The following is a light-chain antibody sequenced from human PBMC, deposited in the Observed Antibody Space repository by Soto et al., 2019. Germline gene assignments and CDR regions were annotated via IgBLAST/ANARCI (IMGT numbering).Light chain of an antibody. CDR1: QSISTY. CDR3: QQSYSIPWT. J-gene: IGKJ1*01. CDR2: AAS. Sequence: DIQMTQSPPSLSASVGDRVTITCRASQSISTYLNWYQEKPGKAPKVLIYAASNLERGVPSRFGGSGSGTDFTLTISSLQREDLRTYYCQQSYSIPWTFGQGTKVEIK. V-gene: IGKV1-39*01.